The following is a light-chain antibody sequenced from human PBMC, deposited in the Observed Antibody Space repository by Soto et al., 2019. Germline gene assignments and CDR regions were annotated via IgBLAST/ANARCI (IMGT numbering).Light chain of an antibody. CDR2: GNS. J-gene: IGLJ3*02. Sequence: QPVLTQPPSVSGAPGQRVTISCTGSSSNIGAGYDVHWYQQLPGTAPKLLIYGNSNRPSGVPDRCSGSKSGTSASLSITGLQAEDEANYYCQSYDSSLSGSQVFGVGTQVTVL. CDR3: QSYDSSLSGSQV. V-gene: IGLV1-40*01. CDR1: SSNIGAGYD.